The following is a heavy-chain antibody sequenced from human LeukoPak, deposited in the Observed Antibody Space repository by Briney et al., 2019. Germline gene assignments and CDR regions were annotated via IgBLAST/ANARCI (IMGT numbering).Heavy chain of an antibody. V-gene: IGHV3-53*01. CDR3: AKTGGPWD. CDR2: IFSGGTT. CDR1: GFTVGSSF. Sequence: PGGSPRLSCAASGFTVGSSFMTWVRQAPGKGLEWVSVIFSGGTTYYTDSVKGRFTISRDNSKNTLYLQLNSLRAEDTAVYYCAKTGGPWDWGQGTLVTVSS. J-gene: IGHJ4*02. D-gene: IGHD7-27*01.